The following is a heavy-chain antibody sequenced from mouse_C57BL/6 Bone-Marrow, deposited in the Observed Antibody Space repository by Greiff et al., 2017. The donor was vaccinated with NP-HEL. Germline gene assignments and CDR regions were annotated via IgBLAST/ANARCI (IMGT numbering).Heavy chain of an antibody. J-gene: IGHJ2*01. CDR1: GYTFTGYW. V-gene: IGHV1-9*01. CDR3: ARWRY. Sequence: QVQLQQSGAELMKPGASVKLSCKATGYTFTGYWIEWVKQRPGHGLEWIGEILPGSGSTNYNAKFKGKATFTADTSSNTAYMQLSSLTTEDSAFYSCARWRYWGQGTTLTVSA. CDR2: ILPGSGST.